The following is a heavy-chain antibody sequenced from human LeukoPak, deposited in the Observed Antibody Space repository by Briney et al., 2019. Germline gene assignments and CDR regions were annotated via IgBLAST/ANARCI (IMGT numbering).Heavy chain of an antibody. CDR3: ARGLSTVTKRWVADPDY. CDR2: IYYSGST. Sequence: PSETLSLTCTVSGGSISSSSYYWGWIRQPPGKGLEWIGSIYYSGSTYYNPSLKSRVTISVDTSKNQFSLKLSSVTAADTAVYYCARGLSTVTKRWVADPDYWGQGTLVIVSS. D-gene: IGHD4-17*01. V-gene: IGHV4-39*07. CDR1: GGSISSSSYY. J-gene: IGHJ4*02.